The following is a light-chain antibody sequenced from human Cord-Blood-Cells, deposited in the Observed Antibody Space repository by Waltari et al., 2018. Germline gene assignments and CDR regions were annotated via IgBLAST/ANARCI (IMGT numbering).Light chain of an antibody. Sequence: EIVMTQSPATLSVSPGERATIYCRASQCVSSNLAWYQQKPGQAPRLLIYGASTRATGIPARFSGSGSGTEFTLTISSLQSEDFAVYYCQQYNNWPPWTFGQGTKVEIK. CDR3: QQYNNWPPWT. CDR1: QCVSSN. J-gene: IGKJ1*01. V-gene: IGKV3-15*01. CDR2: GAS.